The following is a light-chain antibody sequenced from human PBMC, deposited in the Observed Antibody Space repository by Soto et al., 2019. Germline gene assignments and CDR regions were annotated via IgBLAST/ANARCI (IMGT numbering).Light chain of an antibody. CDR3: SSYAGSNPAVV. J-gene: IGLJ2*01. CDR2: EVT. V-gene: IGLV2-8*01. CDR1: SSDVGGYNY. Sequence: QSVLTQPPSASGSPGQSVTISCTGTSSDVGGYNYVSWYQQHPGKAPKLMIYEVTKRPSGVPDRFSGSKSGNTASLTVSGLQAEDEAVYYCSSYAGSNPAVVFGGGTKVTVL.